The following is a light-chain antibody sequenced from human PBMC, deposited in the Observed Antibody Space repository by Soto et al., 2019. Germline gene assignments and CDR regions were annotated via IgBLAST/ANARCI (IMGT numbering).Light chain of an antibody. CDR1: SSDVGSGNF. J-gene: IGLJ1*01. CDR2: EDF. CDR3: CSHAGRDTYV. V-gene: IGLV2-23*01. Sequence: QSVLTQPASVSGSPGQSITIPCTGTSSDVGSGNFVSWYQHYPGKAPQLIIYEDFKRPSGVSSRFSGSKSGNTASLTISGLQAEDEAEYYCCSHAGRDTYVFGTGTKVTVL.